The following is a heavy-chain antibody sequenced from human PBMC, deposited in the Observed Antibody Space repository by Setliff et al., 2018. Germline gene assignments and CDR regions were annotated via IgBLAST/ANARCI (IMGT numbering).Heavy chain of an antibody. CDR3: ARVPRLEWLLPTFDS. Sequence: ASVKVSCKASGYTFTAYYMHWVRQAPGQGLEWVGWISGYNGNTDYAQNLQGRVTMTIDTSTSTAYMELRSLRSDDTAVYYCARVPRLEWLLPTFDSWGQGTLVTVSS. CDR1: GYTFTAYY. V-gene: IGHV1-18*04. J-gene: IGHJ4*02. D-gene: IGHD3-3*01. CDR2: ISGYNGNT.